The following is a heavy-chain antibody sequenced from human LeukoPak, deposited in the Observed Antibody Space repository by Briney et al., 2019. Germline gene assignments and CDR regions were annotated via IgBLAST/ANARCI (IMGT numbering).Heavy chain of an antibody. CDR3: ARIKSQGVVVPLLRSTYYFDY. CDR2: IGGSSSTI. V-gene: IGHV3-48*04. D-gene: IGHD2-21*01. CDR1: GFTFSSYT. J-gene: IGHJ4*02. Sequence: GGSLRLSCAASGFTFSSYTMNWVRQAPGKGLEGVSYIGGSSSTIYYADSVKGRFTISRDTAKNSLYLQMNSLRAEDTAVYYCARIKSQGVVVPLLRSTYYFDYWGQGALVTVSS.